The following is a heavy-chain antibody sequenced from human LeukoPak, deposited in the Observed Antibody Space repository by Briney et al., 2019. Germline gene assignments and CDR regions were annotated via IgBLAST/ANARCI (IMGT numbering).Heavy chain of an antibody. CDR1: GGTFSSYA. Sequence: ASVKVSCKASGGTFSSYAISWVRQAPGQGLEWMGGIIPIFGTANYAQKFQGRVTITADKSTSTAYMELSSLRSEDTAVYYCARGRRSYYGSGSYYPSFSFDPWGQGTLVTVSS. J-gene: IGHJ5*02. V-gene: IGHV1-69*06. CDR2: IIPIFGTA. CDR3: ARGRRSYYGSGSYYPSFSFDP. D-gene: IGHD3-10*01.